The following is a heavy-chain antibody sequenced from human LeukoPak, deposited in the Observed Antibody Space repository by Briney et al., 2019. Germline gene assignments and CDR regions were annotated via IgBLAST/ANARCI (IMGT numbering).Heavy chain of an antibody. J-gene: IGHJ4*02. D-gene: IGHD5-12*01. CDR3: AREGYSGYGVQRPIDY. CDR2: IIPIFGTA. CDR1: GGTFSSYA. V-gene: IGHV1-69*05. Sequence: SVKVSCKASGGTFSSYAISWVRQAPGQGLKWMGGIIPIFGTANYAQKFQGRVTITTDESTSTAYMELSSLRSEDTAVYYCAREGYSGYGVQRPIDYWGQGTLVTVSS.